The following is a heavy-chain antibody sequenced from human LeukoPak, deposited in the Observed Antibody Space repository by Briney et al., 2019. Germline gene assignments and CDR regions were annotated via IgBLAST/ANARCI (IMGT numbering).Heavy chain of an antibody. CDR3: ARDRGHSGYDLYDY. D-gene: IGHD5-12*01. CDR2: IKQDGSEI. CDR1: RFTLSNYW. J-gene: IGHJ4*02. V-gene: IGHV3-7*01. Sequence: GWSLTLSCAASRFTLSNYWMGWVRQAPGNRLEGAANIKQDGSEIYYVNSVKGRFTISRDTAKDSLYLQMNSLRAEDTAVYYCARDRGHSGYDLYDYWGQGTLVTVSS.